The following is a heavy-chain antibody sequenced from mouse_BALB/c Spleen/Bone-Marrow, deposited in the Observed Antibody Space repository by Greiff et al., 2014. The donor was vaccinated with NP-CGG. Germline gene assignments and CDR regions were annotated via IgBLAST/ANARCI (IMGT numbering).Heavy chain of an antibody. V-gene: IGHV1-18*01. J-gene: IGHJ2*01. CDR3: VREDWDGDFDY. CDR1: GYTFTDYN. D-gene: IGHD4-1*01. CDR2: INPNNGGT. Sequence: EVMLVESGPELVKPGASVKIPCKASGYTFTDYNMDWVKQSHGKSLEWIGDINPNNGGTIYNQKFKDKATLTVDKSSSTAYMELRSLTSEDTAVYYCVREDWDGDFDYWGQGTILTVPS.